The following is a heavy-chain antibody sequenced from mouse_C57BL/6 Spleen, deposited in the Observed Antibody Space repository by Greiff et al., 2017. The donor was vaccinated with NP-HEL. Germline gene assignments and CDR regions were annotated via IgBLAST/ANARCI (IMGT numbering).Heavy chain of an antibody. Sequence: QVQLQQPGAELVMPGASVKLSCKASGYTFTSYWMHWVKQRPGQGLEWIGEIDPSDSYTNYNQKFKGKSTLTVDKSPSTAYMQLSSLTSEDSAVYYCARWRSNYSFDYWGQGTTLTVSS. J-gene: IGHJ2*01. D-gene: IGHD2-5*01. CDR2: IDPSDSYT. CDR3: ARWRSNYSFDY. V-gene: IGHV1-69*01. CDR1: GYTFTSYW.